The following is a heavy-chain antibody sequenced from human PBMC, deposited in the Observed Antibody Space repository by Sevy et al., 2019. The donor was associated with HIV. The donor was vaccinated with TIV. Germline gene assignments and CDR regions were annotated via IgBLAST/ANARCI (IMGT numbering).Heavy chain of an antibody. J-gene: IGHJ4*02. CDR1: GYTFTGYP. CDR3: ARSFCNNTTCFYYFDH. Sequence: ASVKVSCKASGYTFTGYPMHCLRHAPGKGLEWMGRINPDSGDTKYAQKFQGRVTMTRDTSISTAYMELRRLSTDDTAVYYCARSFCNNTTCFYYFDHWGQGTLVTVSS. CDR2: INPDSGDT. D-gene: IGHD2-2*01. V-gene: IGHV1-2*02.